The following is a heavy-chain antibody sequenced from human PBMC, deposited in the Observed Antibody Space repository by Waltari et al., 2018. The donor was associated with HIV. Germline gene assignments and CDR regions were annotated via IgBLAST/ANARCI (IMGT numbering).Heavy chain of an antibody. CDR2: ISAYNGNT. CDR1: GYTFTSYG. D-gene: IGHD3-10*01. Sequence: QVQLVQSGAEVKKPGASVKVSCKASGYTFTSYGISWVRQAPGQGLEWKGWISAYNGNTNYAQKLQGRVTMTTDTSTSTAYMELRSLRSDDTAVYYCARVNMVRGVIISSADYYYYYYGMDVWGQGTTVTVSS. CDR3: ARVNMVRGVIISSADYYYYYYGMDV. V-gene: IGHV1-18*01. J-gene: IGHJ6*02.